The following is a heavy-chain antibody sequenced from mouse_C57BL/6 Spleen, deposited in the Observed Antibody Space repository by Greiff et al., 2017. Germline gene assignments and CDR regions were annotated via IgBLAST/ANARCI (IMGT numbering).Heavy chain of an antibody. Sequence: EVKVEESEGGLVQPGSSMKLSCTASGFTFSDYYMAWVRQVPEKGLEWVANINYDGSSTYYLDSLKSRFIISRDNAKNILYLQMSSLKSEDTATYYCARWLLRFYAMDYWGQGTSVTVSS. V-gene: IGHV5-16*01. J-gene: IGHJ4*01. CDR1: GFTFSDYY. CDR3: ARWLLRFYAMDY. CDR2: INYDGSST. D-gene: IGHD2-3*01.